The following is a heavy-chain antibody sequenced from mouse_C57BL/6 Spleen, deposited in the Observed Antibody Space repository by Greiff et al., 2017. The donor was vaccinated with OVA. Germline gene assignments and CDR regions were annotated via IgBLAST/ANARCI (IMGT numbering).Heavy chain of an antibody. CDR1: GYTFTSYW. V-gene: IGHV1-69*01. D-gene: IGHD1-1*01. CDR3: ARLFITTVVSNFDY. J-gene: IGHJ2*01. Sequence: QVQLQQPGAELVMPGASVKLSCKASGYTFTSYWMHWVKQRPGQGLEWIGEIDPSDSYTNYNQKFKGKSTLTVDKSSSTAYMQLSSLTSADSAVYYCARLFITTVVSNFDYWGQGTTLTVSS. CDR2: IDPSDSYT.